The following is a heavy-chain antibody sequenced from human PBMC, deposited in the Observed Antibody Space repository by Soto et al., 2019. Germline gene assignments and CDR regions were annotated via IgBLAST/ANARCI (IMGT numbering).Heavy chain of an antibody. J-gene: IGHJ6*03. CDR1: GFTFSNYE. V-gene: IGHV3-64*01. CDR2: ISNNGAHT. CDR3: ERRGYGSRWPNVYMDV. Sequence: EAQLVESGGGLVQPGGSLRLSCAASGFTFSNYEMHWVRQAPGKGLEYVSGISNNGAHTDYAKSVKGRFTISRDNSENTLYLQIGSLRAEDMALYYCERRGYGSRWPNVYMDVWGKGTTVTVSS. D-gene: IGHD6-13*01.